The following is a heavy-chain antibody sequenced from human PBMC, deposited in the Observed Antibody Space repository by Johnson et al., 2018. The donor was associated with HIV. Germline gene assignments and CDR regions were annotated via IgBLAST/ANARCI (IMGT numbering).Heavy chain of an antibody. CDR2: INWNGGST. D-gene: IGHD3-10*01. J-gene: IGHJ3*02. CDR1: GFIFHNYG. Sequence: VQLVESGGGVVRPGGSLKLSCAASGFIFHNYGMAWVRQAPGMGLEWVSGINWNGGSTGYADSVKGRFTISRDNAKNTLYLQMNSLRDEDTAVYYCARVVGQLLWFGELLEDDAFDIWGQGTMVTVSS. V-gene: IGHV3-20*04. CDR3: ARVVGQLLWFGELLEDDAFDI.